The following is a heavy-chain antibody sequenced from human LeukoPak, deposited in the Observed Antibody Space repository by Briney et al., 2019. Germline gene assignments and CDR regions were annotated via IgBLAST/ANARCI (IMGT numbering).Heavy chain of an antibody. CDR3: AKSSKRSYYSYYYYYMDV. CDR1: GFTFSSYA. J-gene: IGHJ6*03. V-gene: IGHV3-23*01. CDR2: ISGSGGST. D-gene: IGHD1-26*01. Sequence: GGSLRPSCAASGFTFSSYAMSWVRQAPGKGLEWVSAISGSGGSTYYADSVKGRFTISRDNSKNTLYLQMNSLRAEDTAVYYCAKSSKRSYYSYYYYYMDVWGKGTTVTVSS.